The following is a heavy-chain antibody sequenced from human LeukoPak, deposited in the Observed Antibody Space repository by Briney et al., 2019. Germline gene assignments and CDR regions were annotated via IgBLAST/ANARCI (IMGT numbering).Heavy chain of an antibody. CDR1: GFTFSSDA. D-gene: IGHD2-21*02. Sequence: GGSLRLSCAASGFTFSSDAMSWVRQAPGSGLEWVSSSSGSGGSTYYANSVKGRFTISRDNSKNTLYLQMNSLTAEDTAVYYCAKVDGLLRDYYSGMDVWGQGTTVTVSS. V-gene: IGHV3-23*01. CDR3: AKVDGLLRDYYSGMDV. CDR2: SSGSGGST. J-gene: IGHJ6*02.